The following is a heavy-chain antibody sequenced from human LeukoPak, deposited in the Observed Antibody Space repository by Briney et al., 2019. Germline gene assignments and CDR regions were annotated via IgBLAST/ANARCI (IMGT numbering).Heavy chain of an antibody. Sequence: SVKVSCKASGGTFGSYAISWVRQAPGQGLEWMGRIIPIFGTANYAQKFQGRVTITADKSTSTAYMELSSLRSEDTAVYYCAATYYYDSSGYSHFDYWGQGTLDTVSS. CDR2: IIPIFGTA. J-gene: IGHJ4*02. V-gene: IGHV1-69*06. CDR1: GGTFGSYA. D-gene: IGHD3-22*01. CDR3: AATYYYDSSGYSHFDY.